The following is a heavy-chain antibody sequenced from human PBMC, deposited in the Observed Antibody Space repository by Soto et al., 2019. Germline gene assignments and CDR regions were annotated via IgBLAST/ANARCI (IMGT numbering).Heavy chain of an antibody. CDR2: FSVSGSTA. Sequence: GGSLTPSSESSGFICDSYEMNCVPHARAQGLYWDTYFSVSGSTAHYGGSMKGRFGISTDTTNDILDLQMNTLTAEDTATYYCALMMSSGWYPNPLLLYWGQGTPVTVSS. D-gene: IGHD6-19*01. J-gene: IGHJ4*02. CDR1: GFICDSYE. V-gene: IGHV3-48*03. CDR3: ALMMSSGWYPNPLLLY.